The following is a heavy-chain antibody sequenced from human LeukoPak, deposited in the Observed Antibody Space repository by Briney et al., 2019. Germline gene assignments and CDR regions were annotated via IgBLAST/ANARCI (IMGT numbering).Heavy chain of an antibody. V-gene: IGHV3-30*04. D-gene: IGHD3-10*01. CDR1: EFTFSSYA. CDR2: ISYDGSNK. CDR3: ARDGALRGVIIFYFDY. Sequence: GGSLRLSCAASEFTFSSYAMHWVRQAPGKGLEWVAVISYDGSNKYYADSVKGRFTISRDNSKNTLYLQMNSLRAEDTAVYYCARDGALRGVIIFYFDYWGQGTLVTVSS. J-gene: IGHJ4*02.